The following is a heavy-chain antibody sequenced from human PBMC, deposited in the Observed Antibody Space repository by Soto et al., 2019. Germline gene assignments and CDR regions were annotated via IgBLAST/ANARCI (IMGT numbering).Heavy chain of an antibody. V-gene: IGHV1-8*01. J-gene: IGHJ4*02. CDR3: ARRAETNGWNGFGADKYYFDF. Sequence: XSVKVSCEASGYTFTSYDIYWVRQATGQGLEWMGWMNPNTGNSGYAQKFQGRVTMTSDTSISTAHMELSSLRSEDTAVYYCARRAETNGWNGFGADKYYFDFWGQGTLVTVSS. CDR1: GYTFTSYD. D-gene: IGHD1-1*01. CDR2: MNPNTGNS.